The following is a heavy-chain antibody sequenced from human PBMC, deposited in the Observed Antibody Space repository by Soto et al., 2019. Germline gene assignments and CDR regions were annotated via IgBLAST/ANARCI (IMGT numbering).Heavy chain of an antibody. J-gene: IGHJ6*02. CDR3: ARHKDCSGGSCYSRNYYYYGMDV. D-gene: IGHD2-15*01. V-gene: IGHV5-10-1*01. CDR2: IDPSDSYT. Sequence: SFTSYWISWVRQMPGKGLEWMGRIDPSDSYTNYSPSFQGHVTISADKSISTAYLQWSSLKASDTAMYYCARHKDCSGGSCYSRNYYYYGMDVWGQGTTVTVS. CDR1: SFTSYW.